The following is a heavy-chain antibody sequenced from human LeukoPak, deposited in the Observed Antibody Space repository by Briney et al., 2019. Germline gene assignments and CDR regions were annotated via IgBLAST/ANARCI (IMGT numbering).Heavy chain of an antibody. Sequence: SETLSLTCAVSGDSISSPKWWSWVRQPPGKGLEWIGEVYHSGSANYNPSAKSRVTISVDKSKNQFSLRSTSATAADTAVYYCARDLRGIVAPPRWGQGTLVSVSS. V-gene: IGHV4-4*02. CDR3: ARDLRGIVAPPR. CDR2: VYHSGSA. D-gene: IGHD2-15*01. CDR1: GDSISSPKW. J-gene: IGHJ4*02.